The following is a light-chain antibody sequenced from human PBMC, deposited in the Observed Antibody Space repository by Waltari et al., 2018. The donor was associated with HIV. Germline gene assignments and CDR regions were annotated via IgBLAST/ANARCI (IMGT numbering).Light chain of an antibody. CDR2: GAS. Sequence: EIVLTQSPGTLSLSPGERATLSCRASQSVSSNYLAWYQQKPDQAPRLLIYGASRRATDIPDRFSGSGSETDFTLTISRLEAEDFAVYYCQQYGSSPYTFGQGTKLEIK. CDR3: QQYGSSPYT. J-gene: IGKJ2*01. V-gene: IGKV3-20*01. CDR1: QSVSSNY.